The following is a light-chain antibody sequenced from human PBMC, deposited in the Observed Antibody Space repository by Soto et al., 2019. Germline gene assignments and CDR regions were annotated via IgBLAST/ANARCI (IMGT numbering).Light chain of an antibody. CDR1: QSVGTTY. CDR3: QQYDRSPYT. Sequence: EIVLTQSPGTLSLSPGERATLSCRASQSVGTTYLAWYQQKPGQAPRLLIYGASSRATGIPDRFSGSGAGTDFTLTISRLEPEDFAVYYCQQYDRSPYTLGQGTKVDIK. V-gene: IGKV3-20*01. CDR2: GAS. J-gene: IGKJ2*01.